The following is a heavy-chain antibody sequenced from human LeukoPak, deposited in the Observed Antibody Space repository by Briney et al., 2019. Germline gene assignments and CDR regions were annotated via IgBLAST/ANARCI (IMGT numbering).Heavy chain of an antibody. J-gene: IGHJ4*02. D-gene: IGHD3-10*01. CDR3: AKDPRFGELLQRLPI. CDR1: GFTFSSYA. V-gene: IGHV3-23*01. CDR2: ISGNGGST. Sequence: GGSLRLSCAASGFTFSSYAMSWVRQAPGKGLEWVSAISGNGGSTYYADSVKGRFTISRDNSKNTLYLQMNSLRAEDTAVYYCAKDPRFGELLQRLPIWGQGTLVTVSS.